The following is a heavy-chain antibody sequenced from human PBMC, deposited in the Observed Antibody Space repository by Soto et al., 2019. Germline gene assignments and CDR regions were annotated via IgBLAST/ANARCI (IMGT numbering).Heavy chain of an antibody. D-gene: IGHD6-13*01. Sequence: SVKVSCKVSGGTFSSYFINWVRQAPGQGLEWVGGIIPVFGTASYAEKFQGRVTITADESTSTAYMELSRLRSDDTAAYYCARETPSAAAAYYYYGLDVWGQGTTVTVSS. CDR3: ARETPSAAAAYYYYGLDV. J-gene: IGHJ6*02. CDR2: IIPVFGTA. V-gene: IGHV1-69*13. CDR1: GGTFSSYF.